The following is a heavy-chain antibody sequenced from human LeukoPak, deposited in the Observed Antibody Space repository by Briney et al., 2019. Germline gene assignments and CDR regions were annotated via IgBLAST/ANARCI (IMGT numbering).Heavy chain of an antibody. V-gene: IGHV1-2*02. CDR2: INPNSGGT. D-gene: IGHD3-22*01. CDR1: GYTFIDYY. J-gene: IGHJ4*02. Sequence: ASVKVSCKASGYTFIDYYMHWVRQAPGQGLEWMGWINPNSGGTKYAQKFQGRVTMTRDTSISTAYMELSRLRSDDTAVYYCAGVYYDGSGSFDYWGQGTLVTVSS. CDR3: AGVYYDGSGSFDY.